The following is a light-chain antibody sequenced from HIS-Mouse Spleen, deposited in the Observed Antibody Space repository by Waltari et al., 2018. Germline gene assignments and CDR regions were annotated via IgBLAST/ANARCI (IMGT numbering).Light chain of an antibody. CDR1: ALPKKY. V-gene: IGLV3-10*01. J-gene: IGLJ2*01. CDR3: YSTDSSGNHRV. Sequence: SYELTQPPSVSVSPGQTARIPCSGDALPKKYAYCYQQKPGQAPVLVIYEDSKRPSGSPERFSGSSSGTMATLTISGAQVEDEADYYCYSTDSSGNHRVFGGGTKLTVL. CDR2: EDS.